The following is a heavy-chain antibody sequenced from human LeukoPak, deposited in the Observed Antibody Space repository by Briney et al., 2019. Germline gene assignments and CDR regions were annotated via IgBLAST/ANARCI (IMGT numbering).Heavy chain of an antibody. CDR1: GGSISSYY. D-gene: IGHD5-18*01. CDR3: ARHSYGYADY. J-gene: IGHJ4*02. Sequence: SETLSLTCTVSGGSISSYYWSWIRQPPGKGLEWIGYIYYSGSTNYNPSLKSRVTISVDTSENQFSLKLSSVTAADTAVYYCARHSYGYADYWGQGTLVTVSS. CDR2: IYYSGST. V-gene: IGHV4-59*08.